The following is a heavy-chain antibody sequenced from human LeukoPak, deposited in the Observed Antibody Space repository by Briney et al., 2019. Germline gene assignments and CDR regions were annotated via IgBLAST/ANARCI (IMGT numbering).Heavy chain of an antibody. J-gene: IGHJ4*02. D-gene: IGHD1-26*01. CDR1: GGSISSYY. CDR2: IYTSGST. Sequence: SETLSLTCTVSGGSISSYYWSWIRQPAGKGLEWIGRIYTSGSTNYNASLKSRVSMSVDTSKNQFSLRLSSVTAADTAVFYCARHNSGSYREFDYWGQGTLVTVSS. V-gene: IGHV4-4*07. CDR3: ARHNSGSYREFDY.